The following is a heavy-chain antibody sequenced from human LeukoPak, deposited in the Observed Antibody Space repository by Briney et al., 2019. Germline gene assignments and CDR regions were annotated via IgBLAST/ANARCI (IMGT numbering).Heavy chain of an antibody. Sequence: GGSLRLSCAASGFTFSSYAMSWVRQAPGKGLEWVSAISGSGGSTYYADSVEGRFTISRDNSKNTLYLQMNSLRAEDTAVYYCAKDGDVVVPAAMRDYYYYGMDVWGQGTTVTVSS. CDR3: AKDGDVVVPAAMRDYYYYGMDV. V-gene: IGHV3-23*01. CDR2: ISGSGGST. J-gene: IGHJ6*02. D-gene: IGHD2-2*01. CDR1: GFTFSSYA.